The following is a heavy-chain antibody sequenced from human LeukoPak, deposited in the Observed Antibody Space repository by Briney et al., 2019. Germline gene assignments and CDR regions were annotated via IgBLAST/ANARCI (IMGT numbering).Heavy chain of an antibody. Sequence: GGSLRLSCAASGFTFSNYAIHWVRQAPGKGLEWVAFIRYDGSNKYYADSVKGRFTISRDNAKNSLYLQMNSLRAEDTAIYYCATDIIVTLTFASWGQGSLVTVSS. V-gene: IGHV3-30*02. D-gene: IGHD4/OR15-4a*01. CDR1: GFTFSNYA. CDR2: IRYDGSNK. J-gene: IGHJ4*02. CDR3: ATDIIVTLTFAS.